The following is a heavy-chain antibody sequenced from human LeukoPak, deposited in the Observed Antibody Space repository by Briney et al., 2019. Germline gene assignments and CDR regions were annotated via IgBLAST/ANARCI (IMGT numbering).Heavy chain of an antibody. Sequence: ASVKVSCKASGYTFTGYYMHWVRQAPGQGLEWMGRINPNSGGTNYAQKFQGRVTMTRDTSISTAHMELSRLRSDDTAVYYCARVQCSGGSCYSGYWGQGTLVTVSS. D-gene: IGHD2-15*01. CDR1: GYTFTGYY. J-gene: IGHJ4*02. CDR3: ARVQCSGGSCYSGY. V-gene: IGHV1-2*06. CDR2: INPNSGGT.